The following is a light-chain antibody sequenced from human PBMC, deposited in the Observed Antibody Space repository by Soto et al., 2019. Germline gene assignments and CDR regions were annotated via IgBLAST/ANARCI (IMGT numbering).Light chain of an antibody. CDR2: AAS. CDR3: QQGYSTGT. J-gene: IGKJ2*01. V-gene: IGKV1-39*01. CDR1: QSISGF. Sequence: DIQMTQSPSSLSASVGDRVTITCRASQSISGFLNWYQQKPGKAPKLLIYAASSLQGGVPSRFSGSGSGTDFTLTISSLQPEDFATYDCQQGYSTGTFGQGTRLEIK.